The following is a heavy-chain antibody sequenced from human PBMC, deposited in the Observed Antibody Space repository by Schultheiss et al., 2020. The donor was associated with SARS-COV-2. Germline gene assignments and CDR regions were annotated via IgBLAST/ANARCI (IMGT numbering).Heavy chain of an antibody. Sequence: GESLKISCTASGLTFSSYTMQWVRQAPGKGLEWVAVISYDGSNKYYADSVKGRFTISRDNSKNTLYLQINSLRVEDTAVYYCARPFSDNSGYYPLWGRGTLVTVSS. D-gene: IGHD3-22*01. CDR2: ISYDGSNK. CDR1: GLTFSSYT. CDR3: ARPFSDNSGYYPL. V-gene: IGHV3-30*14. J-gene: IGHJ4*02.